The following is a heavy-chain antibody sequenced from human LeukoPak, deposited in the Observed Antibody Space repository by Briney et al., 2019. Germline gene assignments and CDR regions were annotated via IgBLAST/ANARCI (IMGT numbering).Heavy chain of an antibody. J-gene: IGHJ4*02. CDR1: GFTFSSYP. CDR2: ISSNGGST. Sequence: GGSLRLSCSASGFTFSSYPMHWVRQAPGKGLEYVSAISSNGGSTYYAGSLKGRFTISRDNSKNTLYLQMSSLRAEDTALYYCVRESAYYGYWGQGTLVTVSS. V-gene: IGHV3-64D*09. D-gene: IGHD3-3*01. CDR3: VRESAYYGY.